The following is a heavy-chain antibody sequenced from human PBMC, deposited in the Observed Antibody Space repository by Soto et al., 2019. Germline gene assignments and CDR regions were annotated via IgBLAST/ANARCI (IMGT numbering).Heavy chain of an antibody. J-gene: IGHJ5*02. CDR1: GGSVSSGSYY. CDR2: IYYSGST. Sequence: SETLSLTCTVSGGSVSSGSYYWSWIRQPPGKGLEWIGYIYYSGSTNYNPSLKSRVTISVDTSKNQFSLKLSSVAAADTAVYYCSWLPYYDFRSRSLAWGKGTLVPVYS. V-gene: IGHV4-61*01. D-gene: IGHD3-3*01. CDR3: SWLPYYDFRSRSLA.